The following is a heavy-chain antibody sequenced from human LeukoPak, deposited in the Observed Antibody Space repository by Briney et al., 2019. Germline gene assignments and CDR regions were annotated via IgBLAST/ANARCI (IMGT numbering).Heavy chain of an antibody. CDR3: TTGESGSYNYYGMDV. CDR2: IKSKTDGGTT. V-gene: IGHV3-15*01. D-gene: IGHD1-26*01. J-gene: IGHJ6*02. Sequence: GGSLRLSCAASGFTFSNAWMSWVRQAPGKGLEWVGRIKSKTDGGTTDYAAPVKGRFTISRDDSKNTLYLQMNSLKTEDTAVYYCTTGESGSYNYYGMDVWGQGTTVTVSS. CDR1: GFTFSNAW.